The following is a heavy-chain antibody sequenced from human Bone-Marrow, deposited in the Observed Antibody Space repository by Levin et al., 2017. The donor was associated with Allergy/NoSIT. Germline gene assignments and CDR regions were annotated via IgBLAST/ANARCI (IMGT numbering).Heavy chain of an antibody. J-gene: IGHJ6*02. Sequence: ASVKVSCKASGYTFTSYGISWVRQAPGQGLEWMGWISAYNGNTNYAQKLQGRVTMTTDTSTSTAYMELRSLSSDDTAGEYCARPLRVYAMGPLDGWGQGTTVTVSS. CDR3: ARPLRVYAMGPLDG. D-gene: IGHD2-8*01. V-gene: IGHV1-18*01. CDR1: GYTFTSYG. CDR2: ISAYNGNT.